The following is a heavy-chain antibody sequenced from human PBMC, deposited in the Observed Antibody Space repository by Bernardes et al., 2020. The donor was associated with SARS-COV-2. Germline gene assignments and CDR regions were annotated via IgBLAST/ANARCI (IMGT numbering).Heavy chain of an antibody. J-gene: IGHJ4*02. CDR2: VSSIDHGV. V-gene: IGHV1-46*01. CDR3: AGEIEQAYFFDN. CDR1: GYSGTNFY. Sequence: ASVKVSCKVSGYSGTNFYVQWVRQAPGQGLEWMALVSSIDHGVHAAQKFQGRFTWTWDTSTTTIYMEVSSLTSEDTAIYYCAGEIEQAYFFDNWGQGTLVTVSS.